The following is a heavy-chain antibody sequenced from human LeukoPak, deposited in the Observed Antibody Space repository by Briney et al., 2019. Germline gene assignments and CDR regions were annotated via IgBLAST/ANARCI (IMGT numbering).Heavy chain of an antibody. J-gene: IGHJ4*02. CDR2: IYYSGST. CDR1: GGSISSSSYY. CDR3: ASSSAARSGSYLAGGLALFDY. Sequence: TPSETLSLTCTVSGGSISSSSYYWGWIRQPPGKGLEWIGSIYYSGSTYYNPSLKSRVTISVDTSKNQFSLKLSSVTAADTAVYYCASSSAARSGSYLAGGLALFDYWGQGTLVTVSS. V-gene: IGHV4-39*01. D-gene: IGHD1-26*01.